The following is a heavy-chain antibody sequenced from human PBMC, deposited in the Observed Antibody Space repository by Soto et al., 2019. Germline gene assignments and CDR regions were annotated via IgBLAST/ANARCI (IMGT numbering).Heavy chain of an antibody. CDR1: GDAFTNYI. V-gene: IGHV1-69*01. CDR3: ARGRDQPPVGLYLDP. J-gene: IGHJ5*02. Sequence: QVQLVQSGAEVKKPGSSVKVSCKASGDAFTNYIFDWVRQAPGQGLEWMGGIIPMFGTPKYAQTFQDRVTISADVSTGTAYLELTSLRFDDTAVYYCARGRDQPPVGLYLDPWGEGTRVTVSS. D-gene: IGHD3-3*01. CDR2: IIPMFGTP.